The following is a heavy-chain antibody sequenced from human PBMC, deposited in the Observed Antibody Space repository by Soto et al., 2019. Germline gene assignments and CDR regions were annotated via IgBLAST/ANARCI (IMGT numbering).Heavy chain of an antibody. V-gene: IGHV4-30-2*01. Sequence: PSETLSLTCAVSGGSINSGGYSWSWIRQPPGKGLEWIGYIYHSGSTYYSPSLKSRVTISVDRSKNQFSLKLSSVTAADTAVYYCARGSGFDYWGQGTLVTVSS. D-gene: IGHD7-27*01. CDR2: IYHSGST. CDR3: ARGSGFDY. CDR1: GGSINSGGYS. J-gene: IGHJ4*02.